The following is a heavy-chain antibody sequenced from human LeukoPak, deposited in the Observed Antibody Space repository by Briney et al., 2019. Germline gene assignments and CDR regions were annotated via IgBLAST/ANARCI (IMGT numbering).Heavy chain of an antibody. D-gene: IGHD3-10*02. CDR2: TYHSGST. CDR3: ARVFTGYYGMDV. J-gene: IGHJ6*04. V-gene: IGHV4-30-2*05. Sequence: SETLSLTCAVSGGSISSGGYSWSWIRQPPGKGLEWIGYTYHSGSTYYNPSLKSRVTISVDTSKNQFSLKLSSVTAADTAVYYCARVFTGYYGMDVWGKGTTVTVSS. CDR1: GGSISSGGYS.